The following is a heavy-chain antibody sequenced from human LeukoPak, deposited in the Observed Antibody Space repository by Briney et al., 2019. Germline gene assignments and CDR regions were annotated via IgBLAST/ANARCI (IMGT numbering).Heavy chain of an antibody. J-gene: IGHJ4*02. CDR1: GFTFSSYA. Sequence: GGSLRLSCAASGFTFSSYAMSWVRQAPGKGLEWVSAISGSGGSTYYADSVKGRFTISRDNSKNTLYLQMNSLGAEDTAVYYCAKALFAGYSSSWTDFDYWGQGTLVTVSS. D-gene: IGHD6-13*01. CDR3: AKALFAGYSSSWTDFDY. V-gene: IGHV3-23*01. CDR2: ISGSGGST.